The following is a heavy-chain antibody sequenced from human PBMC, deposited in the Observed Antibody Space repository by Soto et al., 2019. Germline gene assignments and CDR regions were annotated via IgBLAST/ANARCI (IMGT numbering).Heavy chain of an antibody. Sequence: QVQLVQSGAEVRKPGSSVRVSCKASGGSCNRHTISWVRQAPGQGLEWMGGIIPIFGTANHAQKFQGRVTIIADESTSTVYMELSSLRADDTAIYYCARGWGYDSTDYYYAYWGQGTLFIVSS. CDR3: ARGWGYDSTDYYYAY. J-gene: IGHJ4*02. D-gene: IGHD3-22*01. V-gene: IGHV1-69*01. CDR2: IIPIFGTA. CDR1: GGSCNRHT.